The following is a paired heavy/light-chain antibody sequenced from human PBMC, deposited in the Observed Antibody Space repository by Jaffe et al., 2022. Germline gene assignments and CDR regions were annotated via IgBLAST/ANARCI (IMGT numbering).Light chain of an antibody. V-gene: IGLV1-44*01. CDR3: AAWDDSLNGAV. Sequence: QSVLTQPPSASGTPGQRVTISCSGSSSNIGSNTVNWYQQLPGTAPKLLIYSNNQRPSGVPDRFSGSKSGTSASLAISGLQSEDEADYYCAAWDDSLNGAVFGGGTQLTVL. CDR1: SSNIGSNT. CDR2: SNN. J-gene: IGLJ7*01.
Heavy chain of an antibody. J-gene: IGHJ4*02. CDR2: ISGSGGST. Sequence: EVQLLESGGGLVQPGGSLRLSCAASGFTFSSYAMSWVRQAPGKGLEWVSAISGSGGSTYYADSVKGRFTISRDNSKNTLYLQMNSLRAEDTAVYYCAKDRVLGYCSGGSCYDVDYWGQGTLVTVSS. D-gene: IGHD2-15*01. CDR3: AKDRVLGYCSGGSCYDVDY. V-gene: IGHV3-23*01. CDR1: GFTFSSYA.